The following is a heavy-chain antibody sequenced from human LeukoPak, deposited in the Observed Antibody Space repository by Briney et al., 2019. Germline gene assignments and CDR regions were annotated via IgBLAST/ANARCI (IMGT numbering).Heavy chain of an antibody. CDR2: IYPGDSDT. CDR3: ARENIAAADAFDI. CDR1: GYSFTSYW. J-gene: IGHJ3*02. D-gene: IGHD6-13*01. Sequence: GESLKISCKGSGYSFTSYWIGWMRQMPGKGLEWMGIIYPGDSDTRYSPSFQGQVTISADKSISTAYLQWSSLKASDTATYYCARENIAAADAFDIWGQGTTVTVSS. V-gene: IGHV5-51*01.